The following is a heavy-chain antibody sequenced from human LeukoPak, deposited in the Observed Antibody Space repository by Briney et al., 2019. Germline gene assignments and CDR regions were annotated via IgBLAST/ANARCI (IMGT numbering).Heavy chain of an antibody. CDR2: ISDGVGSA. V-gene: IGHV3-23*01. CDR1: GFTFSTYA. Sequence: GGSLRLSCVASGFTFSTYAMGRARQAPGKGLEWVSGISDGVGSAYYADSVKGRFTISRDNSKNTLYLQMNSLRAEDTAVYYCAKRYYGSGNYDPLFEYWGQGTLVTVSS. D-gene: IGHD3-10*01. CDR3: AKRYYGSGNYDPLFEY. J-gene: IGHJ4*02.